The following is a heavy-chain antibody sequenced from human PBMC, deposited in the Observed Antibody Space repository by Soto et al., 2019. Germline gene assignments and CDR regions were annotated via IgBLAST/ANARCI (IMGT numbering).Heavy chain of an antibody. CDR1: GFTLGDYA. CDR2: IRINAVGGTT. CDR3: TRDPAPSWGQWLAPDY. Sequence: GGSLRLSCTASGFTLGDYAMSWFRQAPGKWLGWVGCIRINAVGGTTEYAASGXXTFTIARYEAKXIAYLXKHSLKTEDTAVYYCTRDPAPSWGQWLAPDYWGQGX. V-gene: IGHV3-49*03. D-gene: IGHD6-19*01. J-gene: IGHJ4*02.